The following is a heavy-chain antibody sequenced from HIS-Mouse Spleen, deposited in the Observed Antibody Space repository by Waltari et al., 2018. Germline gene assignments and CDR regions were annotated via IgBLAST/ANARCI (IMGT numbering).Heavy chain of an antibody. CDR3: AREIPYSSSWYDWYFDL. D-gene: IGHD6-13*01. V-gene: IGHV4-39*07. Sequence: QLQLQESGPGLVKPSETLSLTCTASGGSISSSRYYWGWIRQPPGKGLEWIGSIYYSGSTYYNTSLKSRVTISVDTSKNQFSLKLSSVTAADTAVYYCAREIPYSSSWYDWYFDLWGRGTLVTVSS. CDR2: IYYSGST. J-gene: IGHJ2*01. CDR1: GGSISSSRYY.